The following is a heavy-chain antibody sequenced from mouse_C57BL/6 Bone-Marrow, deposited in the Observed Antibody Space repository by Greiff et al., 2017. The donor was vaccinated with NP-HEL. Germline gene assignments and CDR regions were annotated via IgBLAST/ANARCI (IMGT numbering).Heavy chain of an antibody. CDR1: GYTFTDYY. V-gene: IGHV1-19*01. Sequence: EVQLQQSGPVLVKPGASVKMSCKASGYTFTDYYMNWVKQSHGKSLEWIGVINPYNGGTSYNQKFKGKATLTVDKSSSTAYMELNSLTSEDSAVYYCARWAYYCGSSCGYFDYWGQGTTLTVSS. D-gene: IGHD1-1*01. CDR3: ARWAYYCGSSCGYFDY. CDR2: INPYNGGT. J-gene: IGHJ2*01.